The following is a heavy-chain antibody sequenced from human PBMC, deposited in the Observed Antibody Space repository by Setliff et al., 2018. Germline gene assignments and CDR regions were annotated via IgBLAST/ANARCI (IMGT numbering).Heavy chain of an antibody. V-gene: IGHV4-39*07. D-gene: IGHD5-18*01. CDR1: GGSISSSNYY. CDR3: ASVEERYTYGPTG. J-gene: IGHJ4*02. CDR2: IYYSGST. Sequence: KTSETLSLTCTVSGGSISSSNYYGGWIRQPPGKGLEWIGSIYYSGSTSYNPSLKSRVTISVDTSKNQFSLKLSSVTAADTAVYYCASVEERYTYGPTGWGQGTLVTVS.